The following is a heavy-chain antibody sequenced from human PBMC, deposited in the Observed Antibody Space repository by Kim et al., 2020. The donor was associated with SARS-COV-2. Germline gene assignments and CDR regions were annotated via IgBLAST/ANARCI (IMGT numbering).Heavy chain of an antibody. Sequence: KRYSQSLKSRLTITKDTSKNQVVLTMTNMDPVDTATYSCARNGSTCALDYWGQGTLVTVSS. D-gene: IGHD2-8*02. V-gene: IGHV2-5*01. J-gene: IGHJ4*02. CDR2: K. CDR3: ARNGSTCALDY.